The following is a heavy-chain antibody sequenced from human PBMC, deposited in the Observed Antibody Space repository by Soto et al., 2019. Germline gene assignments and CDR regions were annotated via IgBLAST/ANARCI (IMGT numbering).Heavy chain of an antibody. D-gene: IGHD3-9*01. CDR1: GGSISSGDYY. CDR2: IYYSGST. CDR3: ARTWNYDILTGYYLGFDP. J-gene: IGHJ5*02. Sequence: SETLSLTCTVSGGSISSGDYYWSWIRQPPGKGLEWIGYIYYSGSTYYNPSLKSRVTISVDTSKNQFSLKLSSVTAADTAVYYCARTWNYDILTGYYLGFDPWGQGTLVTVSS. V-gene: IGHV4-30-4*01.